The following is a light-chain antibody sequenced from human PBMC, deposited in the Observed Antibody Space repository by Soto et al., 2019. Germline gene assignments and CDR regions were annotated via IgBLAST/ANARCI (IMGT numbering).Light chain of an antibody. CDR2: EGS. V-gene: IGLV2-23*01. CDR3: CSYAGSSTGV. CDR1: SSDVGSYNL. J-gene: IGLJ3*02. Sequence: QSVLTQPASVSGSPGQSINISSTGTSSDVGSYNLVSWYQQHPGKAPKLMIYEGSKRPSGVSNRFSGSKSGNTASLTISGLQAEDEADYYCCSYAGSSTGVFGGGTKLTVL.